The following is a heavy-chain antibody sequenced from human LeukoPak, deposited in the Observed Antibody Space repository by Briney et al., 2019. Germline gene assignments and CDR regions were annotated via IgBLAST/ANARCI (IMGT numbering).Heavy chain of an antibody. CDR1: GFTFRSYA. V-gene: IGHV3-23*01. CDR3: AKPYDSSGYPPDAFDI. CDR2: ISGSGGGT. D-gene: IGHD3-22*01. Sequence: GGSLRLSCAASGFTFRSYAMSWARLAPGKGLEWVSTISGSGGGTWYPDSVKGRFTISRDNSKNTLYLQMNSLRAEDTAVYYCAKPYDSSGYPPDAFDIWGQGTMVTVSS. J-gene: IGHJ3*02.